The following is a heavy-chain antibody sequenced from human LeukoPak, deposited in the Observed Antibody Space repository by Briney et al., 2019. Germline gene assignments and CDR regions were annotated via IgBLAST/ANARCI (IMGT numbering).Heavy chain of an antibody. CDR3: ARGHHVNWFELGEY. V-gene: IGHV3-43*01. Sequence: PGGSLRLSCAASGFTFDDYTMHWVRQAPGKGLEWVSLISWDGGSTYYADSVKGRFTISRDNARASLSLQMNSLRDEDTAVYYCARGHHVNWFELGEYWGQGTPVTVSS. CDR2: ISWDGGST. D-gene: IGHD1-1*01. J-gene: IGHJ4*02. CDR1: GFTFDDYT.